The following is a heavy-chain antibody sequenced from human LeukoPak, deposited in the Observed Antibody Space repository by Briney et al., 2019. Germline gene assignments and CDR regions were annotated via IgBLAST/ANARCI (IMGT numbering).Heavy chain of an antibody. CDR1: GYTFTGYY. CDR3: ARLGYCSSTSCSLFDY. CDR2: INPNSGGT. V-gene: IGHV1-2*02. Sequence: ASVKVSCKASGYTFTGYYMHWVRQAPGQGLEWMGWINPNSGGTNYAQKFQGRVTMTRDTSISTAYMELSRLRSDDTAVYYCARLGYCSSTSCSLFDYWGQGTLVTVSS. J-gene: IGHJ4*02. D-gene: IGHD2-2*01.